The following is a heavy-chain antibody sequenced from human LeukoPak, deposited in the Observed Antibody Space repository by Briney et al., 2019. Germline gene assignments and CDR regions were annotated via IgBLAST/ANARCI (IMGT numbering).Heavy chain of an antibody. Sequence: ASVKVSCKASGYTFTNYYIHWVRQAPGQGLEWVGWINPNSGDTNYPQKLQGRVTMTRDTSIITAFMELSRLTSDDTAVYYCARVVSGGVIWAYWGQGTLVTVSS. D-gene: IGHD3-16*01. CDR2: INPNSGDT. V-gene: IGHV1-2*02. J-gene: IGHJ4*02. CDR1: GYTFTNYY. CDR3: ARVVSGGVIWAY.